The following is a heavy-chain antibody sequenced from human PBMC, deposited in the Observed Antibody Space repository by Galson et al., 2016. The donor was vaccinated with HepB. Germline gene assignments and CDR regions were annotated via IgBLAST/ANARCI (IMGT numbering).Heavy chain of an antibody. D-gene: IGHD6-6*01. V-gene: IGHV3-23*01. Sequence: SLRLSCAATGFTFTSYAMSWVRPAPGKGLEWVSAINGGGGFTYYADSVKGRFTISRDNSKNTVYLQMNSLRAGDTAVYYCARGDSSYPGMDVWGQGTAVTVSS. CDR3: ARGDSSYPGMDV. CDR2: INGGGGFT. J-gene: IGHJ6*02. CDR1: GFTFTSYA.